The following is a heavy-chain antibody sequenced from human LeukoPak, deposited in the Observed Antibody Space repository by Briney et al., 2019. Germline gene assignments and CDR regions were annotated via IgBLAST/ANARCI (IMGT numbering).Heavy chain of an antibody. V-gene: IGHV3-30-3*01. D-gene: IGHD3-3*01. CDR1: GFTFSSYA. CDR3: AKDRHYDFWSGVFDL. Sequence: GGSLRLSCAASGFTFSSYAMHWVRQAPGKGLEWVAVISYDGSNKYYADSVKGRFTISRDNSKNTLYLQMNSLRAEDTAVYYCAKDRHYDFWSGVFDLWGRGTLVTVSS. CDR2: ISYDGSNK. J-gene: IGHJ2*01.